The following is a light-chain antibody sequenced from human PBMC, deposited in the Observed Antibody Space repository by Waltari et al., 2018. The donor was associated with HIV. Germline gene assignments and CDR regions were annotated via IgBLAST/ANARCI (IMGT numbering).Light chain of an antibody. CDR1: SSNIGDGYD. Sequence: QSVLTQPPSVSGAPGQRVTISCTGSSSNIGDGYDVPWYQQIPGTAPKLLIYGNSHRPSGVPDRFSGSKSGTSASLAITGLQAEDEADYYCQSYDSSLSVWVFGGGTKLTVL. CDR2: GNS. V-gene: IGLV1-40*01. CDR3: QSYDSSLSVWV. J-gene: IGLJ3*02.